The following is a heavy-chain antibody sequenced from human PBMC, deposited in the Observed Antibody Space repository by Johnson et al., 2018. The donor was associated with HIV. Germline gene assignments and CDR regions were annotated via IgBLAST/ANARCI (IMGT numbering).Heavy chain of an antibody. J-gene: IGHJ3*02. Sequence: QVQLVESGGGVVQPGRSLRLSCAASGFTFSSYAMHWVRQAPGKGLEWVAVISYDGSTKYYADSVKGRFPISRDNSKNTLYLQMNSLRAEDTAVYYCATFDAFDIWGQGTMVTVSS. CDR2: ISYDGSTK. CDR3: ATFDAFDI. CDR1: GFTFSSYA. V-gene: IGHV3-30*01.